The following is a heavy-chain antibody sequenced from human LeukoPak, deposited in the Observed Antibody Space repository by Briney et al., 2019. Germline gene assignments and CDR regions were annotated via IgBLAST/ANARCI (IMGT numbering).Heavy chain of an antibody. D-gene: IGHD2-21*01. V-gene: IGHV1-69*13. CDR3: ASRHCSGGDCYFAGADPFDH. CDR2: IIPIFGTA. Sequence: GASVKVSCKASGGTFSSYAISWVRQAPGQGLEWMGGIIPIFGTANYAQKFQGRVTITADESTSTAYMELSSLRVEDTAVYYCASRHCSGGDCYFAGADPFDHWGQGTLVTVSS. J-gene: IGHJ4*02. CDR1: GGTFSSYA.